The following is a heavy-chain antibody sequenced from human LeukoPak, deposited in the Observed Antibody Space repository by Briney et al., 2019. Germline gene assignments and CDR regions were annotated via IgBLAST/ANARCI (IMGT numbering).Heavy chain of an antibody. CDR3: ARRWNYGRNYYIDV. CDR2: SKDSGST. D-gene: IGHD1-7*01. V-gene: IGHV4-34*01. Sequence: PSETLSLTCAVYGGSFSNYYWSWIRQPPGKGLEWLGESKDSGSTNYNPSLISRVTVSVDTSKNQFSLWLTSVTATDTAVYYCARRWNYGRNYYIDVWGNGATVSVSS. J-gene: IGHJ6*03. CDR1: GGSFSNYY.